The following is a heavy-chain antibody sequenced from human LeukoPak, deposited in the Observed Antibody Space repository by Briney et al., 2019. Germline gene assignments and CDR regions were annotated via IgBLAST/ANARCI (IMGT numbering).Heavy chain of an antibody. CDR3: ARETSSGWDVKRYYFDY. V-gene: IGHV3-11*01. J-gene: IGHJ4*02. CDR2: ISSSGSTI. D-gene: IGHD6-19*01. CDR1: GFTFSDYY. Sequence: GGSLRLSCAASGFTFSDYYMSWIRQAPGKGLEWGSYISSSGSTIYYADSVKGRFTISRDNAKNSLYLQMNSLRAEDTAVYYCARETSSGWDVKRYYFDYWGQGTLVTVSS.